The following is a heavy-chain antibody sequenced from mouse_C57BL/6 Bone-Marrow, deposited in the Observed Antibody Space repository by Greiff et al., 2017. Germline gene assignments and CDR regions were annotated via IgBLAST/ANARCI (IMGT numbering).Heavy chain of an antibody. CDR1: GYTFTSYW. Sequence: QVQLQQPGAELVRPGTSVKLSCKASGYTFTSYWMHWVKQRPGQGLEWIGVIDPSDSYTNYNQKFKGKATLTVDTSSSTAYMQLSSLTSEDSAVSYCGRRDYPWVAYWGQGTLVTVSA. CDR3: GRRDYPWVAY. V-gene: IGHV1-59*01. J-gene: IGHJ3*01. CDR2: IDPSDSYT. D-gene: IGHD1-1*02.